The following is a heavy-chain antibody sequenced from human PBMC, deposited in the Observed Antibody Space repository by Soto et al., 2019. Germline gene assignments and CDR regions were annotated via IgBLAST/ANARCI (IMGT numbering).Heavy chain of an antibody. CDR1: GGSFSDHY. CDR2: INHSGST. V-gene: IGHV4-34*01. J-gene: IGHJ6*03. D-gene: IGHD3-9*01. CDR3: ARGWYYDILTGSAHQKKYYYYYMDV. Sequence: PSETLSLTCAVYGGSFSDHYWSWIRQPPGKGLEWIGEINHSGSTNYNPSLKSRVTISVDTSKNQFSLKLRSVTAADTAVYYCARGWYYDILTGSAHQKKYYYYYMDVWGKGTTVTVSS.